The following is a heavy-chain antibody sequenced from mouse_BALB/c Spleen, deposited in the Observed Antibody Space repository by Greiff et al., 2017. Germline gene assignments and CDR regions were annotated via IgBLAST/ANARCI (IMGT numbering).Heavy chain of an antibody. CDR1: GFTFSSYA. Sequence: EVQVVESGGGLVKPGGSLKLSCAASGFTFSSYAMSWVRQSPEKRLEWVAEISSGGSYTYYPDTVTGRFTISRDNAKNTLYLEMSSLRSEDTAMYYCARGGNSLYAMDYWGQGTSVTVSS. CDR2: ISSGGSYT. D-gene: IGHD2-1*01. J-gene: IGHJ4*01. V-gene: IGHV5-9-4*01. CDR3: ARGGNSLYAMDY.